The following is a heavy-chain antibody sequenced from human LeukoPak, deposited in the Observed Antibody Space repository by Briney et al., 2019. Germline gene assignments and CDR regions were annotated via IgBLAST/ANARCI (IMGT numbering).Heavy chain of an antibody. V-gene: IGHV1-24*01. J-gene: IGHJ4*02. CDR1: GYTLTELS. CDR2: FDPEDGET. Sequence: GASVKVSCKVSGYTLTELSMHWVRQAPGKGLEWMEGFDPEDGETIYAQKFQGRVTMTEDTSTDTAYMELSSLRSEDTAVYYCAKLVRGEYYFDYWGQGTLVTVSS. D-gene: IGHD3-10*01. CDR3: AKLVRGEYYFDY.